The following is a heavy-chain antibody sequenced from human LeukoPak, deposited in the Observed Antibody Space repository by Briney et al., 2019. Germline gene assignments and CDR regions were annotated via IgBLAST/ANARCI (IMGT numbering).Heavy chain of an antibody. CDR2: ISGSGGST. J-gene: IGHJ3*02. CDR3: AKGPNYYDSSGYLSPRLHDAFDI. V-gene: IGHV3-23*01. Sequence: GGSLRLSCAASGFTFSTYGMSWVRQAPGKGLEWVSGISGSGGSTYYADSVKGRFTISRDNSKNTLYLQMNSLRAEDTAVYYCAKGPNYYDSSGYLSPRLHDAFDIWGQGTIVTVSS. D-gene: IGHD3-22*01. CDR1: GFTFSTYG.